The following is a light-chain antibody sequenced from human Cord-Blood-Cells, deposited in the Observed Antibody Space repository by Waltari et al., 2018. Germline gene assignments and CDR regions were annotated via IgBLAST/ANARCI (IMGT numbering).Light chain of an antibody. V-gene: IGLV3-1*01. CDR2: PDS. CDR1: KLGDKY. J-gene: IGLJ2*01. Sequence: SYELTQPPSVSVSPGQTASITCSGDKLGDKYACWYQQKPGQSPVLVIYPDSKRPSGIPERFAGSNSGNTATLTISGTQAMDEADYYCQAWDSSTDPPGDVVFGGGTKLTVL. CDR3: QAWDSSTDPPGDVV.